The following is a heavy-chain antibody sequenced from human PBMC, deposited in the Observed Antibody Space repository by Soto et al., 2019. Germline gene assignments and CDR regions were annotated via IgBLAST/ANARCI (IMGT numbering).Heavy chain of an antibody. J-gene: IGHJ4*02. V-gene: IGHV1-69*01. CDR2: IIPIFGTI. CDR1: GGTFSRYP. Sequence: QVQLVQSGAEVKKVGSSVKVSCKASGGTFSRYPIAWVRQAPGHELEWMGQIIPIFGTISHAQNFQGRITITADESTSTAYMELSSLRSDDTAVYYCARPRTVAATKGYDYWGQGTLVTVSS. D-gene: IGHD4-4*01. CDR3: ARPRTVAATKGYDY.